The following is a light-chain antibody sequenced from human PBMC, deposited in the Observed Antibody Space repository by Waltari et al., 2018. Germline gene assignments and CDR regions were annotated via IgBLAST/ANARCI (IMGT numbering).Light chain of an antibody. CDR1: QDISNY. CDR3: QRYDNLPMFA. J-gene: IGKJ3*01. Sequence: IQLTQSPSSLSASVGDRVTITCRASQDISNYLNWYQQKPGKAPKLLIPDASSLETGVPARFSGSQSGTYFTLTISSLQPEDIATYYCQRYDNLPMFAFGPGTKVDIK. CDR2: DAS. V-gene: IGKV1-33*01.